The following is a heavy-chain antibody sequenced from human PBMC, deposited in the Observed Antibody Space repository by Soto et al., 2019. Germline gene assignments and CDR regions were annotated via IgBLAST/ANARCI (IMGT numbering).Heavy chain of an antibody. CDR1: GYTFTSYY. J-gene: IGHJ6*02. CDR3: ATYGSGSCIGYYYGMDV. CDR2: INPSGGST. Sequence: ASVKVSCKASGYTFTSYYMHWVRQAPGQGLEWMGIINPSGGSTSYAQKFQGRVTMTRDTSTSTVYMELSSLRSEDTAVYYCATYGSGSCIGYYYGMDVWGQGTTVTVSS. D-gene: IGHD3-10*01. V-gene: IGHV1-46*01.